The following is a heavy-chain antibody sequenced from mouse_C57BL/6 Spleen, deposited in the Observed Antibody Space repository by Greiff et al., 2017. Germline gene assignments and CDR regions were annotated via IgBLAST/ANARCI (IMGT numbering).Heavy chain of an antibody. V-gene: IGHV1-81*01. Sequence: LVESGAELARPGASVKLSCKASGYTFTSYGISWVKQRTGQGLEWIGEIYPRSGNTYYNEKFKGKATLTADKSSSTAYMELRSLTSEDSAVYFCARYWDYFDYWGQGTTLTVSS. J-gene: IGHJ2*01. D-gene: IGHD4-1*01. CDR3: ARYWDYFDY. CDR2: IYPRSGNT. CDR1: GYTFTSYG.